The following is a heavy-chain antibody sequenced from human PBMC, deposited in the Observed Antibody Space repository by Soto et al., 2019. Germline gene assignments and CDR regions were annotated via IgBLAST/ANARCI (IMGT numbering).Heavy chain of an antibody. CDR1: GGSISSSSYY. Sequence: SETLSLTCTVSGGSISSSSYYWGWIRQPPGKGLEWIGSIYYSGSTYYNPSLKSRVTISVDTSKNQFSLKLSSVTAADTAVYYCARGREELLWFGRNYYYYMDVWGKGTTVTVSS. D-gene: IGHD3-10*01. V-gene: IGHV4-39*01. J-gene: IGHJ6*03. CDR3: ARGREELLWFGRNYYYYMDV. CDR2: IYYSGST.